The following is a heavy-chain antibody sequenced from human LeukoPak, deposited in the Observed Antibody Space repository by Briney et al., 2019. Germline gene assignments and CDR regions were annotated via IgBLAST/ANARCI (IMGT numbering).Heavy chain of an antibody. V-gene: IGHV1-18*03. D-gene: IGHD5-12*01. J-gene: IGHJ5*02. Sequence: ASVKVSCKASGYTFTSYGISWVRQAPGQGLEWMGWISAYNGSTNYAQKLQGRVTMTTDTSTSTAYMELRSLRSDDMAVYYCARNPLATGGSWFDPWGQGTLVTVSS. CDR1: GYTFTSYG. CDR2: ISAYNGST. CDR3: ARNPLATGGSWFDP.